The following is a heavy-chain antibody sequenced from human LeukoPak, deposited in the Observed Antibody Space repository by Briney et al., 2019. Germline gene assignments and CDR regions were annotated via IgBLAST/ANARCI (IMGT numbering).Heavy chain of an antibody. J-gene: IGHJ4*02. CDR1: GFTFSSYA. Sequence: GRSLRLSCAASGFTFSSYAMHWVRQAPGTGLEWVSFISYDGNNQYYADSVKGRFTISRDNSKNTLYLQMNSLRTEDTAVYYCAKDAGDQGYFDYWGQGTLVTVSS. CDR3: AKDAGDQGYFDY. V-gene: IGHV3-30*04. CDR2: ISYDGNNQ. D-gene: IGHD3-16*01.